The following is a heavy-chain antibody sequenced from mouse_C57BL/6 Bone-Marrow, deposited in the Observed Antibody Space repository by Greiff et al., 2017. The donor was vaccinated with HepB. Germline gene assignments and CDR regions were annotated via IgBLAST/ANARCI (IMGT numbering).Heavy chain of an antibody. J-gene: IGHJ2*01. V-gene: IGHV5-4*01. D-gene: IGHD2-1*01. CDR2: ISDGGSYT. Sequence: EVKLVESGGGLVKPGGSLKLSCAASGFTFSSYAMSWVRQTPEKRLEWVATISDGGSYTYYPDNVKGRLTISRDNAKNNLYLQMSHLKSEDTAMYYCARDRVRTTGYYFDYWGQGTTLTVSS. CDR3: ARDRVRTTGYYFDY. CDR1: GFTFSSYA.